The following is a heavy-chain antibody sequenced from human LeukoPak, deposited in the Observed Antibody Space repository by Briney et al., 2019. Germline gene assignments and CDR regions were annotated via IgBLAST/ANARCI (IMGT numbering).Heavy chain of an antibody. CDR2: IYSGGST. V-gene: IGHV3-66*01. J-gene: IGHJ5*02. Sequence: GSLRLSCAASGFTVSSNYMSWVRQAPGKGLEWVSVIYSGGSTYYADSVKGRFTISRDNSKNTLYLQMNSLRAEDTAVYYCARDVATEKKFDPWGQGTLVTVSS. CDR3: ARDVATEKKFDP. CDR1: GFTVSSNY.